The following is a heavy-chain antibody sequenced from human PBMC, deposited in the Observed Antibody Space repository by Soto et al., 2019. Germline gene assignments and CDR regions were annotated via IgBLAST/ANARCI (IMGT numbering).Heavy chain of an antibody. CDR1: GCTFSSYG. D-gene: IGHD2-2*01. J-gene: IGHJ6*02. CDR3: AKDRGTTKVVALMEI. V-gene: IGHV3-30*18. Sequence: GVSLRRSCAAAGCTFSSYGKHWSRQAPGKGLEWVAVISCDGSNKYYADSVKGRFTISRDNSKNTLYLQMSSLRAEDTAVYYFAKDRGTTKVVALMEIWNQGTTDTVSS. CDR2: ISCDGSNK.